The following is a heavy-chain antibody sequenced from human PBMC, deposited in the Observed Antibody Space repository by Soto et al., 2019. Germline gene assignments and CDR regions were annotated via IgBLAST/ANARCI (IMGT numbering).Heavy chain of an antibody. J-gene: IGHJ3*02. D-gene: IGHD6-13*01. V-gene: IGHV3-11*06. CDR2: ISPSSSYA. CDR3: ARNHIPASGTSAYDI. Sequence: GGSLRLSCAASGFALSDYYMSWIRQAPGKGLEWVSYISPSSSYANYAVSVKGRFTISRDNAKNSVYLQMNSLRAEDTAVYYCARNHIPASGTSAYDIWGQGTMVTVS. CDR1: GFALSDYY.